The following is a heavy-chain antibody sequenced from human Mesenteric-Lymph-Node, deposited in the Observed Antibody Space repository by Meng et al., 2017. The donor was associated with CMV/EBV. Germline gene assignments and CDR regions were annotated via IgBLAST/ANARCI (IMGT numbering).Heavy chain of an antibody. Sequence: GESLKISCAASGFTFSDYYMSWIRQTPGKGLEWVSYISSSGSTIYYADSVKGRFTISRDNAENSLYLKMNSLRAEDTAVYYCAREYTTSSGYFDSWGQGTLVTVSS. CDR3: AREYTTSSGYFDS. V-gene: IGHV3-11*04. CDR1: GFTFSDYY. D-gene: IGHD6-6*01. CDR2: ISSSGSTI. J-gene: IGHJ4*02.